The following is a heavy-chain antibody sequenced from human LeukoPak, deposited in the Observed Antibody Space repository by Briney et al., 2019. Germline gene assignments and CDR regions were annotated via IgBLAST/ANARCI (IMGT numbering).Heavy chain of an antibody. CDR2: ISAYNSNT. CDR3: ARDYYSSGFPSY. CDR1: GYTLTSYG. J-gene: IGHJ4*02. D-gene: IGHD3-22*01. V-gene: IGHV1-18*01. Sequence: ASVKVSCKASGYTLTSYGMSWVRQAPGQGLEWMGWISAYNSNTNYAQKLQGRVTMTTDTSTSTAYMELRSRRSDDTAVYYCARDYYSSGFPSYCGQGSLVTASS.